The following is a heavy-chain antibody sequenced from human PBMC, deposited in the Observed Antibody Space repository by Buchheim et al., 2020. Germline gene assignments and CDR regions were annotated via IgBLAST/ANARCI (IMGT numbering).Heavy chain of an antibody. CDR3: ARDRGLRGNWPETIDY. CDR1: GFTFSSYW. Sequence: EVQLVESGGGLVQPGGSLRLSCAASGFTFSSYWMHWVRQAPGKGLVWVSRIHKDGSSTSYADSVKGRFTISRDNAKNTLYLQMNSLRAEDTSVYYCARDRGLRGNWPETIDYWGQGAL. V-gene: IGHV3-74*01. CDR2: IHKDGSST. D-gene: IGHD1-1*01. J-gene: IGHJ4*02.